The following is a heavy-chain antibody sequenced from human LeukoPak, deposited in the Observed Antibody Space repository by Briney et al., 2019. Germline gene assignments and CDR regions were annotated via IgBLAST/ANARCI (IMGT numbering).Heavy chain of an antibody. Sequence: PGGSLRLACAASGFTFSSYSMNWVRQAPGKGLEWVSSISSSSSYIYYADSVMGRFTISRDNAKNSLYLQMNSLRPEDTAVYYCARDANTGDAFDIWGQGTMVTVSS. CDR2: ISSSSSYI. CDR1: GFTFSSYS. CDR3: ARDANTGDAFDI. D-gene: IGHD4/OR15-4a*01. V-gene: IGHV3-21*01. J-gene: IGHJ3*02.